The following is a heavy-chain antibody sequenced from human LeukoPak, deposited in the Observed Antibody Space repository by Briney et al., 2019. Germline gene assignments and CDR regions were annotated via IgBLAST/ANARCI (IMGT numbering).Heavy chain of an antibody. CDR2: ISSRGTTV. D-gene: IGHD3-3*01. J-gene: IGHJ4*02. Sequence: GGSLRLSCAVSGFTFSDYYMTWIRQAPGKGLEWVSCISSRGTTVYYADSVKGRFTISRDNAKNSLYLQMNSLRAEDTAVYYCASESDEYYDFWSGYPPLDYWGQGTLVTVSS. CDR3: ASESDEYYDFWSGYPPLDY. CDR1: GFTFSDYY. V-gene: IGHV3-11*04.